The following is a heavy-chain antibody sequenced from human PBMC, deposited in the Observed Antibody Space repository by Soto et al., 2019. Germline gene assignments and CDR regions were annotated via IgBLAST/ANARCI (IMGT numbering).Heavy chain of an antibody. CDR3: VRDGGYDYGNRRAYY. D-gene: IGHD3-10*01. J-gene: IGHJ4*02. V-gene: IGHV3-7*01. Sequence: EVQLVESGGGLVQPGGSLRLSCAASGFTFSNYWMSWVRQAPGKGLEWVANLRQDGSDKYYVDSVKGRFTISRDNAQNSLSLQMDSLRPEDTAVYSCVRDGGYDYGNRRAYYWCQGTLVTVSS. CDR2: LRQDGSDK. CDR1: GFTFSNYW.